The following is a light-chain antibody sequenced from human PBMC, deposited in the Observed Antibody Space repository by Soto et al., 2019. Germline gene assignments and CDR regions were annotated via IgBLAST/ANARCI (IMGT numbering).Light chain of an antibody. CDR3: SSYAGSNNFV. J-gene: IGLJ1*01. V-gene: IGLV2-8*01. Sequence: QSALTQPPSASGSPGQSVTSSCSGTSSDVGGYNYVSWHQQHPGKAPKLMIYEVSKRPSGVPDRFSGSKSGNTASLIVSGLQAEDEADYYCSSYAGSNNFVFGTGTKVTVL. CDR2: EVS. CDR1: SSDVGGYNY.